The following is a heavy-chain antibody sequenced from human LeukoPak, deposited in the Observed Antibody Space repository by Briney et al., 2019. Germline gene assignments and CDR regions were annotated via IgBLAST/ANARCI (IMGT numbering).Heavy chain of an antibody. V-gene: IGHV3-53*05. CDR2: IYSGGST. D-gene: IGHD3-3*01. CDR1: GFTVSSNY. CDR3: ARDSQYYDFWSGHYGMDV. J-gene: IGHJ6*02. Sequence: GGSLRLSCAASGFTVSSNYMSWVRQAPGKGLEWVSVIYSGGSTYYADSVKGRFTISRDNSKNTLYLQMNSLRAEDTAVYYCARDSQYYDFWSGHYGMDVWGQGTTVTVSS.